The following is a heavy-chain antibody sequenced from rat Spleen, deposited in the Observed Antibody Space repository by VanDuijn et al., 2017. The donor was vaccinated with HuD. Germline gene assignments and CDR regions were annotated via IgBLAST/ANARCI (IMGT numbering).Heavy chain of an antibody. CDR1: GFTFSDYY. CDR3: ARQRGTGDYFDY. D-gene: IGHD5-1*01. V-gene: IGHV5-22*01. Sequence: EVQLVESDGGLVQPGRSLKLSCAASGFTFSDYYMAWVHQAPKKGLEWVASISYEGSSTYYGDSVKGRFTISRDNAKSTLYLQMNSLRSEDTATYYCARQRGTGDYFDYWGQGVMVTVSS. J-gene: IGHJ2*01. CDR2: ISYEGSST.